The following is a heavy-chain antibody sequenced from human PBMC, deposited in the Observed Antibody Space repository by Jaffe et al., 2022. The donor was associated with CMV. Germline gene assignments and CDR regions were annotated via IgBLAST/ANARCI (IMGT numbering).Heavy chain of an antibody. J-gene: IGHJ5*02. Sequence: EVQLVQSGAEVKKPGESLKISCQDSADYFSRNWISWVRQMPGKGLEWMGIIYPADSDTRYSPSFQGQITISADKSISTAYLQWSSLKASDTAMYYCARGNAWPFDPWGQGTLVIVSS. CDR3: ARGNAWPFDP. CDR1: ADYFSRNW. D-gene: IGHD2-2*01. CDR2: IYPADSDT. V-gene: IGHV5-51*01.